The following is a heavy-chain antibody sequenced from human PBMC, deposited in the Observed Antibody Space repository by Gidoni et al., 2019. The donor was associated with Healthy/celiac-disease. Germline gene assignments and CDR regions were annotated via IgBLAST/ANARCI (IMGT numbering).Heavy chain of an antibody. CDR2: ISGSGGST. CDR1: GFTFSSYA. J-gene: IGHJ4*02. V-gene: IGHV3-23*01. CDR3: AKDLGFLEWLPRKTSGFDY. Sequence: EVQLLESGGGLVQPGGSLRLSCAASGFTFSSYAMSWVRQAPGKGLEWVSAISGSGGSTYYADSVKGRFTISRDNSKNTLYLQMNSLRAEDTAVYYCAKDLGFLEWLPRKTSGFDYWGQGTLVTVSS. D-gene: IGHD3-3*01.